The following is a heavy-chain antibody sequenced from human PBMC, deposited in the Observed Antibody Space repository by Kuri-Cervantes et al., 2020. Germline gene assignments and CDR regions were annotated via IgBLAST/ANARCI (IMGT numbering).Heavy chain of an antibody. D-gene: IGHD5-12*01. Sequence: GSLRLSCTVSGGSISSYYWSWIRQPPGKGLEWIGYIYYSGSTNYNPSLKSRVTISVDKSKNQFSLKLSSVTAADTAVYYCARDLADKWHYYYYMDYWGKGTTVTVSS. J-gene: IGHJ6*03. CDR2: IYYSGST. CDR3: ARDLADKWHYYYYMDY. V-gene: IGHV4-59*12. CDR1: GGSISSYY.